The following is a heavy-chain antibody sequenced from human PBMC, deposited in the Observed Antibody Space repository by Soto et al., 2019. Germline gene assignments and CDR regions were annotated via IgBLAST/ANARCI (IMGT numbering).Heavy chain of an antibody. V-gene: IGHV1-18*01. CDR2: ISAYNGNT. CDR1: GYTFTSYG. Sequence: GESLKISCKASGYTFTSYGISWVRQAPGQGLEWMGWISAYNGNTNYAQKLQGRVTMTTDTSTSTAYMELRSLRSDDTAVYYCASDGYSGYDAFDIWGQGTMVTVSS. J-gene: IGHJ3*02. CDR3: ASDGYSGYDAFDI. D-gene: IGHD5-12*01.